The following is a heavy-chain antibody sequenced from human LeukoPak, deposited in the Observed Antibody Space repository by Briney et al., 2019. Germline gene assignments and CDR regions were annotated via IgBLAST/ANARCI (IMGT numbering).Heavy chain of an antibody. V-gene: IGHV1-69*01. CDR3: ARAGYNTNWPLRWFDP. Sequence: SVKFSCKASGGTFSSYGINWVRQAPGQGLEWMGGIIPIFGTANYAQKFQGRVTITADESTSTAYMELSSLRSEDTAVYYCARAGYNTNWPLRWFDPWGQGTLVTVSS. D-gene: IGHD6-13*01. CDR2: IIPIFGTA. CDR1: GGTFSSYG. J-gene: IGHJ5*02.